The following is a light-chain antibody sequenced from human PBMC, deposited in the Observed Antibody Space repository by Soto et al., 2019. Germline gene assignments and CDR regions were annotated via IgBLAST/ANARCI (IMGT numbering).Light chain of an antibody. CDR1: QSVGTY. Sequence: EIVLTQSPATLSLSPGERATLSCRASQSVGTYLAWYQQKRGQSPRLLIYGASKRAPGIPARFSGSGSGTDFTLTINSLEPEDFAVYHCLQRSIGFTFGPGPKVEVK. J-gene: IGKJ3*01. CDR3: LQRSIGFT. V-gene: IGKV3-11*01. CDR2: GAS.